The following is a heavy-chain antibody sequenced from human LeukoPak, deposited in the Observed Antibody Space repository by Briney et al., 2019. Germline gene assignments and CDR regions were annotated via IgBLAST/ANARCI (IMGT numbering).Heavy chain of an antibody. V-gene: IGHV3-23*01. J-gene: IGHJ4*02. Sequence: GGSLRLSCAASGFTFSSYAMSWVRQAPGEGLKWFSAISGSGGSTYYADSVKGRFTISRDNSKNTLYLQMNSLRAEDTAVYYCAKDPGYSSSWYYFDYWGQGTLVTVSS. CDR1: GFTFSSYA. D-gene: IGHD6-13*01. CDR2: ISGSGGST. CDR3: AKDPGYSSSWYYFDY.